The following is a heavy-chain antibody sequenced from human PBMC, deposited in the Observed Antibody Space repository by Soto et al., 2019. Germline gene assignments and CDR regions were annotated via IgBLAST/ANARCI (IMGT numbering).Heavy chain of an antibody. CDR3: AREGGAAVFRMKGGNQFDP. J-gene: IGHJ5*02. D-gene: IGHD6-13*01. CDR2: IYYSGST. V-gene: IGHV4-30-4*01. Sequence: SETLSLTCTVSGGSISSGDYYWSWIRQPPGKGLEWIGYIYYSGSTYYNPSLKSRVTISVDTSKNQFSLKLSSVTAADTAVYYCAREGGAAVFRMKGGNQFDPWGQGTLVTVSS. CDR1: GGSISSGDYY.